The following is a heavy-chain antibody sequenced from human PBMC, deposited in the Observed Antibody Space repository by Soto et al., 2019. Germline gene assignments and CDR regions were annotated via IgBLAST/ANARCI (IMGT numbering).Heavy chain of an antibody. CDR1: GFTFSSYV. CDR3: AKVVTDSSGYRWFDP. D-gene: IGHD3-22*01. J-gene: IGHJ5*02. V-gene: IGHV3-23*01. Sequence: PGGSLRLSCAASGFTFSSYVMSWFRQAPGKGLEWVSSISCSGGNTYYADSVKGRFTISRDNSKNTLYLQMNGLRDDDTAVYYCAKVVTDSSGYRWFDPWGQGTLVTVSS. CDR2: ISCSGGNT.